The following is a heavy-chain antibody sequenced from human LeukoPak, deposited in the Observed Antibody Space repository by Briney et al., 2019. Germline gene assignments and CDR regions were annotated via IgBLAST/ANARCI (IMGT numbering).Heavy chain of an antibody. CDR2: ISGSGGST. CDR3: AKVESTTEIAARLGSFDY. Sequence: GGSLRLSCAASGFTFSSYAVSWVRQAPGKGLEWVSAISGSGGSTYYADSVKGRFTISRDNSKNTLYLQMNSLRAEDTAVYYCAKVESTTEIAARLGSFDYWGQGTLVTVSS. CDR1: GFTFSSYA. V-gene: IGHV3-23*01. J-gene: IGHJ4*02. D-gene: IGHD6-6*01.